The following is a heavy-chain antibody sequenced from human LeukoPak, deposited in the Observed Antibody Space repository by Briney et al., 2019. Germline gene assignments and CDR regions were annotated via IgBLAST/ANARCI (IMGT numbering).Heavy chain of an antibody. CDR2: IKQDGGEI. CDR1: GFPLSDYW. D-gene: IGHD1-26*01. V-gene: IGHV3-7*01. CDR3: ARDKMVGATHFDY. Sequence: GGSLRLSCAASGFPLSDYWMSWVRQAPGKGLEWVANIKQDGGEIYYVDSVKGRFTISRDNAKNSLYLQMNSLTAEDTAVYYCARDKMVGATHFDYWGQGTLVTVSS. J-gene: IGHJ4*02.